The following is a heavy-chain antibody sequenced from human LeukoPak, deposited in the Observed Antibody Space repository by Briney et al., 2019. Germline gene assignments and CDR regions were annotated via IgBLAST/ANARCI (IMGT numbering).Heavy chain of an antibody. CDR2: IRSKAYGGTT. Sequence: GGSLRLSCAASGFTVNTYTMSWVRQAPGKGLEWVGFIRSKAYGGTTEYAASVKGRFTISRDDSKSIAYLQMNSLKTEDTAVYYCTRIRVEPLTGYYKVVVSSPLDFDYWGQGTLVTVSS. D-gene: IGHD3-9*01. V-gene: IGHV3-49*04. CDR3: TRIRVEPLTGYYKVVVSSPLDFDY. J-gene: IGHJ4*02. CDR1: GFTVNTYT.